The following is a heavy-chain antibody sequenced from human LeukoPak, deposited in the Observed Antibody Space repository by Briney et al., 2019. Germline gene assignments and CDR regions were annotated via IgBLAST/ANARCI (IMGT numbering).Heavy chain of an antibody. CDR3: ARGYGSGTYSIPHFDY. D-gene: IGHD3-10*01. J-gene: IGHJ4*02. CDR2: NSSNGGTT. V-gene: IGHV3-64*01. CDR1: GFTFSNYA. Sequence: RGSLRLSCAASGFTFSNYAMHWVRQAPGKGLEYLSVNSSNGGTTYYAKSVKGRFTISRDNSQITLYLQIGSLREEDMAVYYCARGYGSGTYSIPHFDYWGQGTPVTVSS.